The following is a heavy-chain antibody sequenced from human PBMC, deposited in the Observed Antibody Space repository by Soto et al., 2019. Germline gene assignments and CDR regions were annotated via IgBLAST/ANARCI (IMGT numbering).Heavy chain of an antibody. CDR3: ARAHYDFWSGFPPTIWFHP. V-gene: IGHV3-23*01. J-gene: IGHJ5*02. Sequence: GVSLRLSCEASGFLFSSYAMNWVRQAPGKGLEWVSSISSHGDTTYYAESVRGRFTISRDNSKNTLFPQMNSLRAGDTAVYFCARAHYDFWSGFPPTIWFHPWGQGTLVTVSS. CDR1: GFLFSSYA. D-gene: IGHD3-3*01. CDR2: ISSHGDTT.